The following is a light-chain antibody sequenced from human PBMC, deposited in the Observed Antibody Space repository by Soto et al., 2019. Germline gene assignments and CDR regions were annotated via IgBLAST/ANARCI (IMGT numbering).Light chain of an antibody. CDR1: QSISTE. CDR2: SAS. V-gene: IGKV3-15*01. J-gene: IGKJ2*01. Sequence: EIVMTQSPATLSVSPGERATLSCRASQSISTELAWYQQKPGQPPRLLIYSASTRSTCVPARFTGSGSGSEFTLTISGLQSEEFAVYYCQQGHNWPLTFGQGTRLEI. CDR3: QQGHNWPLT.